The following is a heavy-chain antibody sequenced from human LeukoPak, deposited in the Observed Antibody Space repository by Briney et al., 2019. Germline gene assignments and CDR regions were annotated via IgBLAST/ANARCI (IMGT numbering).Heavy chain of an antibody. CDR1: GYTFTSYY. CDR3: ARDGNYYDSSGYYYFDY. Sequence: ASVKVSCKASGYTFTSYYMHWVRQAPGQGLEWMGIINPSGDSTRYAQKFQGRVTMTRDTSTSTVYMELSSLRSEDTAVYNCARDGNYYDSSGYYYFDYWGQGTLVTVSS. J-gene: IGHJ4*02. D-gene: IGHD3-22*01. CDR2: INPSGDST. V-gene: IGHV1-46*01.